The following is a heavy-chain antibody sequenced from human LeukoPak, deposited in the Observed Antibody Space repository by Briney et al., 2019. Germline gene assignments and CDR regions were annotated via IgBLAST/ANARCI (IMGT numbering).Heavy chain of an antibody. CDR1: GFSFSNSA. Sequence: GGSLRLSCTASGFSFSNSAMTWVRQAPGKGLEWVSSNGGGGSSYYAGSVKGRFTISRDNSKNTVYLQMNNLRAEDTAIFYCVKGVTMVRGSREFDYWGQGTLVTVSS. J-gene: IGHJ4*02. CDR2: NGGGGSS. CDR3: VKGVTMVRGSREFDY. D-gene: IGHD3-10*01. V-gene: IGHV3-23*01.